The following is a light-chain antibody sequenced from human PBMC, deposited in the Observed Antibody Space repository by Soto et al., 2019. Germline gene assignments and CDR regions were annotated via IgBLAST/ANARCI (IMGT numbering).Light chain of an antibody. CDR3: QQSYSNTWT. J-gene: IGKJ1*01. V-gene: IGKV1-39*01. CDR2: AAS. CDR1: QSIDHH. Sequence: DLQMTQFPSSLSASVGDRVTITCRASQSIDHHLNWYQHKPGQAPRLLMDAASRMQSGVPSRFSGSGTGTEFTLTINSLQPEDFATYYCQQSYSNTWTFGQGTRVEVK.